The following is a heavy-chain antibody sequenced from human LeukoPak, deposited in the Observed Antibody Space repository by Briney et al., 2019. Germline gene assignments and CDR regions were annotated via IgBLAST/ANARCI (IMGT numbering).Heavy chain of an antibody. CDR2: ISAYNGNT. Sequence: ASVKVSCKASGYTFTSYGISWVQQAPGQGLEWMGWISAYNGNTNYAQKLQGRVTMTTDTSTSTAYMELRSLRSDDTAVYYCARAPWYYYYDSSGYPDYWGQGTLVTVSS. CDR3: ARAPWYYYYDSSGYPDY. V-gene: IGHV1-18*01. CDR1: GYTFTSYG. J-gene: IGHJ4*02. D-gene: IGHD3-22*01.